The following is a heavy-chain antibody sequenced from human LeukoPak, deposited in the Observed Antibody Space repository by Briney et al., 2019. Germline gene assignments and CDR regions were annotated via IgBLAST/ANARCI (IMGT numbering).Heavy chain of an antibody. D-gene: IGHD3-9*01. CDR1: GFTFNTYS. CDR2: ISSRSSFI. V-gene: IGHV3-21*01. J-gene: IGHJ3*02. CDR3: ARALSAYDILEPPYAFDI. Sequence: PGGSLRLSCAASGFTFNTYSMNWVRQAPGKGLEWVSSISSRSSFIYYADSVKGRFTISRDNAENSLYLQMNSLRAEDTAVYYCARALSAYDILEPPYAFDIWGQGTMVTVSS.